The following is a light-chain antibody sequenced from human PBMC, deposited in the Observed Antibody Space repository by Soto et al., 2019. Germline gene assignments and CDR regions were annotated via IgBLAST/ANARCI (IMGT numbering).Light chain of an antibody. J-gene: IGKJ1*01. CDR1: QSISRK. CDR3: QQSFRRST. V-gene: IGKV1-39*01. Sequence: DIQMTQSPSSLSASVGDRITISCRASQSISRKLNWYQQRPGKAPKLLIYAASSLQSGVPSRFSRSGCGTAFTLTISSLQSEDFATYYCQQSFRRSTFGQGTKVDIK. CDR2: AAS.